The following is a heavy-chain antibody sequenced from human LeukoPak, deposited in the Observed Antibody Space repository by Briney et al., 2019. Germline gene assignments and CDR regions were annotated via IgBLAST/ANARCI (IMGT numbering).Heavy chain of an antibody. J-gene: IGHJ6*03. V-gene: IGHV3-23*01. Sequence: GGSLRLSCAASGFTFSNAWMSWVRQAPGKGLEWVSAISGSGGSTYYADSVKGRFTISRDNSKNTLYLQMNSLRAEDTAVYYCAREHYLYYMDGWGKGTTVTISS. CDR2: ISGSGGST. CDR1: GFTFSNAW. CDR3: AREHYLYYMDG.